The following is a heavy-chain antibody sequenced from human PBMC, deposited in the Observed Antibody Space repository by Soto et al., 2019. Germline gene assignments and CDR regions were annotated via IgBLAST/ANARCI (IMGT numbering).Heavy chain of an antibody. CDR2: IIPFHGVT. Sequence: GASVKVSCKASGGTFGPYTINWVRQAPGQGLEWMGRIIPFHGVTNYAQKFQARVTITADKSTSTAYMELSGLRFEDTAMYYCTRDWEITVSTWSFGGFWGRGTLVTVSS. D-gene: IGHD3-10*01. J-gene: IGHJ4*02. CDR1: GGTFGPYT. V-gene: IGHV1-69*04. CDR3: TRDWEITVSTWSFGGF.